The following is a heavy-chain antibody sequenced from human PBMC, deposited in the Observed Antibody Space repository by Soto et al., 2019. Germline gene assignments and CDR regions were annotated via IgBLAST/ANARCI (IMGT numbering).Heavy chain of an antibody. V-gene: IGHV1-69*01. CDR2: IIPIFGTA. CDR3: ARGSSRLRLGELSLYPNDYYYYYGMDV. Sequence: QVQLVQSGAEVKKPGSSVKVSCKASGGTFSSYAISWVRQAPGQGLEWMGGIIPIFGTANYAQKFQGRVTITADESTSTAYMELSSLRSEDTAVYYCARGSSRLRLGELSLYPNDYYYYYGMDVWGQGTTVTVSS. J-gene: IGHJ6*02. CDR1: GGTFSSYA. D-gene: IGHD3-16*02.